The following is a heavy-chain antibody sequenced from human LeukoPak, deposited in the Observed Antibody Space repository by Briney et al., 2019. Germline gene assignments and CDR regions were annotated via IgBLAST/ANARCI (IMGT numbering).Heavy chain of an antibody. CDR1: GGSISGYY. CDR3: ARGQWFRAF. V-gene: IGHV4-4*07. D-gene: IGHD3-10*01. J-gene: IGHJ4*02. Sequence: KPSETLSLTCTVSGGSISGYYWSWIRQPAGKGLEWIGHIYTSGSTNYNPSLKSRVTMSVDTSNNQFSLKMNSVTAADTAVYYCARGQWFRAFWSRGTPVTVSS. CDR2: IYTSGST.